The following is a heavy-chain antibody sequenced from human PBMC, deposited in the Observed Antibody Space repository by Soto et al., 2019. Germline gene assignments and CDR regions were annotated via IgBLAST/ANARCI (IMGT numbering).Heavy chain of an antibody. CDR2: ISSSSSYI. J-gene: IGHJ4*02. CDR1: GFTFSSYS. D-gene: IGHD6-6*01. V-gene: IGHV3-21*01. CDR3: ARERIAARYFDY. Sequence: EVQLVESGGGLVKPGGSLRLSCAASGFTFSSYSMNWVRQAPGKGLEWVSSISSSSSYIYYADSVKGRFTISRDNAKNSLYLQMNSLRAEDTAVYYGARERIAARYFDYWVQGTLVTVSS.